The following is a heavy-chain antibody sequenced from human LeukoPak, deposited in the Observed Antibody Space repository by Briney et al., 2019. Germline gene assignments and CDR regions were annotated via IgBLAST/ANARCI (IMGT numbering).Heavy chain of an antibody. V-gene: IGHV4-39*01. D-gene: IGHD3-3*02. J-gene: IGHJ4*02. CDR1: GGSISRSSYY. CDR3: AESHLHDIAVLDRSYFDY. CDR2: IYYSGST. Sequence: PSETLSLTCTVSGGSISRSSYYWGWIRQPPGKGLEWIGSIYYSGSTYYNPSLKSRVTISVDTSKNQFSLKLSSVTAADTAVYYCAESHLHDIAVLDRSYFDYWGQRTLVTVSS.